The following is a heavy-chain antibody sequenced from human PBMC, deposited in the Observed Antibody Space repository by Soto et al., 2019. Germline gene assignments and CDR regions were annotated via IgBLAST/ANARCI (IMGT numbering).Heavy chain of an antibody. V-gene: IGHV6-1*01. CDR1: GDSVSNNSAA. J-gene: IGHJ4*02. D-gene: IGHD6-19*01. Sequence: PSQTLSLTCAISGDSVSNNSAAWIWIRQSPSRGLEWLGRTYYRSKWYYDYALSVKSRISINPDTSKNHFSLQLKSVTPEDAAVYYCARVPGQAVAGHYDYWGQGPLLTFSS. CDR3: ARVPGQAVAGHYDY. CDR2: TYYRSKWYY.